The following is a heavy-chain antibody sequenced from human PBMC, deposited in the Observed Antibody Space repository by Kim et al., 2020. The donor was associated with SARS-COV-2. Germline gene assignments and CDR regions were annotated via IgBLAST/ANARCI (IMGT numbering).Heavy chain of an antibody. Sequence: QKFQGRVTITADESTSTAYMELSSLRSEDTAVYYCARTYSGYDFGWFDPWGQGTLVTVSS. D-gene: IGHD5-12*01. CDR3: ARTYSGYDFGWFDP. V-gene: IGHV1-69*01. J-gene: IGHJ5*02.